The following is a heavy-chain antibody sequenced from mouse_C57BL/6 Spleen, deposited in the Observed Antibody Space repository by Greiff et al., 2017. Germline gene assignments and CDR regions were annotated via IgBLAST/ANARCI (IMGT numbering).Heavy chain of an antibody. CDR3: ATTVVTTDYAMDY. D-gene: IGHD1-1*01. CDR2: FHPYNDDT. Sequence: QVHVKQSGAELVKPGASVKMSCKASGYTFTTYPIEWMKQNHGKSLEWIGNFHPYNDDTKYNEKFKGKATLTVEKSSSTVYLELSRLTSDDSAVYYCATTVVTTDYAMDYWGQGTSVTVSS. J-gene: IGHJ4*01. V-gene: IGHV1-47*01. CDR1: GYTFTTYP.